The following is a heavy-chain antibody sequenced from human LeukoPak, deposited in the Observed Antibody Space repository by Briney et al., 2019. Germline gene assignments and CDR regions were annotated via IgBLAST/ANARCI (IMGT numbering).Heavy chain of an antibody. CDR2: INHSGST. V-gene: IGHV4-34*01. D-gene: IGHD6-13*01. CDR1: GGSFSGYY. CDR3: ARGQQQLVPQYYYYYYGMDV. Sequence: PSETLSLTCAVYGGSFSGYYWSWIRQPPGKGLEWIGEINHSGSTNYNPSLKSRVTISVDTSKNQFSLKLSSVTAADTAVYYCARGQQQLVPQYYYYYYGMDVWGQGTTVTVSS. J-gene: IGHJ6*02.